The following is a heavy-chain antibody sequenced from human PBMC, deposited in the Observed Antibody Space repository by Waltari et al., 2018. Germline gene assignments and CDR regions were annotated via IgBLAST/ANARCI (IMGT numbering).Heavy chain of an antibody. V-gene: IGHV1-24*01. CDR3: ATGGYCSGGSCYGGVWFDP. Sequence: QVQLVQSGAEVKKPGASVKVSCKVSGYPLPEFTLPWVRTAPGKGVGWMGGLDPEDGETIYAQKFQGRVTMTEDTSTDTAYMELSSLRSEDTAVYYCATGGYCSGGSCYGGVWFDPWGQGTLVTVSS. CDR2: LDPEDGET. D-gene: IGHD2-15*01. CDR1: GYPLPEFT. J-gene: IGHJ5*02.